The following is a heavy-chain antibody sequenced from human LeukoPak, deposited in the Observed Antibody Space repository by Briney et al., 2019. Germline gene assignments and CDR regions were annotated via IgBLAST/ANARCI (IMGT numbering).Heavy chain of an antibody. Sequence: GRCLRLSCAASGSTLSTYAARSGRQPPGKGLELVSAISNSDGSTYYARYADSVKGRFTISRDSSKNTLYLIMNSLRVEDTAVYYCAKDLYNWMTSGFDPWGQGTLVTVSS. CDR3: AKDLYNWMTSGFDP. CDR1: GSTLSTYA. V-gene: IGHV3-23*01. J-gene: IGHJ5*02. CDR2: ISNSDGST. D-gene: IGHD1-20*01.